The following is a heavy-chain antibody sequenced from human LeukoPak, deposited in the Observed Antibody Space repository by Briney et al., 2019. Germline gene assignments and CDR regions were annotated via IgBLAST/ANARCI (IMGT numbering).Heavy chain of an antibody. CDR2: IYYSGST. CDR1: GGSISSGDYY. CDR3: ARGYDFWSGSSYGMDV. Sequence: KPSQTLSLTCTVSGGSISSGDYYWSWIRRHPGKGLEWIGNIYYSGSTFYNPSLKSRVTISVDTSKNQFSLKLSSVTAADTAVYYCARGYDFWSGSSYGMDVWGQGTTVTVSS. D-gene: IGHD3-3*01. J-gene: IGHJ6*02. V-gene: IGHV4-31*03.